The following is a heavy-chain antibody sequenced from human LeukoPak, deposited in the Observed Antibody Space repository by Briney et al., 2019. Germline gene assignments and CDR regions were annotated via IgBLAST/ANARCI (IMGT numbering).Heavy chain of an antibody. CDR3: ARDYCSSTSCYVDY. CDR2: IYYSGST. V-gene: IGHV4-39*07. Sequence: SETLSLTCTVSGGSISSSSYYWGWIRQPRGKGLEWIGSIYYSGSTYYNPSLKSRVTISVDTSKNQFSLKLSSVTAADTAVYYCARDYCSSTSCYVDYWGQGNLLTVSS. J-gene: IGHJ4*02. D-gene: IGHD2-2*01. CDR1: GGSISSSSYY.